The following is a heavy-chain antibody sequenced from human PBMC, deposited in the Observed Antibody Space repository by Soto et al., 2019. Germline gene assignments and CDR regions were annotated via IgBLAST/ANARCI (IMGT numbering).Heavy chain of an antibody. CDR2: ISGSGDST. Sequence: GGSLRLSCAASGFTFSSYAMSWVRQAPGRGLEWVSAISGSGDSTHYADSVKGRFTISRDNSKNTLYVQMNSLRAEDTAVYYCAKDDNYDFWSGYDWFDPWGQGTLVTVSS. V-gene: IGHV3-23*01. J-gene: IGHJ5*02. CDR1: GFTFSSYA. D-gene: IGHD3-3*01. CDR3: AKDDNYDFWSGYDWFDP.